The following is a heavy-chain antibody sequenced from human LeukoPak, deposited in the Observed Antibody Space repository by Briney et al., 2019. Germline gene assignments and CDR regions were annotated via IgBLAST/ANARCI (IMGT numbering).Heavy chain of an antibody. Sequence: GGSLRLSCAASGFTLSSYAMSWVRQAPGKGLEWVSAISGSGGSTYYADSVKGRFTISRDNSKNTLYLQMNSLRAEDTAVYYCAKRFGYCSSTSCYTDLNWFDPWGQGTLVTVSS. D-gene: IGHD2-2*02. V-gene: IGHV3-23*01. CDR1: GFTLSSYA. CDR2: ISGSGGST. CDR3: AKRFGYCSSTSCYTDLNWFDP. J-gene: IGHJ5*02.